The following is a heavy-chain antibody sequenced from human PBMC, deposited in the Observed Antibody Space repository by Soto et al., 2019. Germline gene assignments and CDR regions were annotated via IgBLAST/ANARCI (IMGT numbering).Heavy chain of an antibody. CDR3: ARADCSSTSCYRPGAFDI. Sequence: QVQLVQSGAEVKKPGSSVKVSCKASGGTFSSYAISWVRQAPGQGLEWMGGIIPIFGTANYAQKFQGRVTITADESTGTAYMELSSLRSEDTAVYYCARADCSSTSCYRPGAFDIWGQGTMVTVSS. V-gene: IGHV1-69*01. J-gene: IGHJ3*02. CDR1: GGTFSSYA. CDR2: IIPIFGTA. D-gene: IGHD2-2*02.